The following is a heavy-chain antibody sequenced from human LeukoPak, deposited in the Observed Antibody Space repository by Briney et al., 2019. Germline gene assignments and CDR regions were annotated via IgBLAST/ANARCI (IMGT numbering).Heavy chain of an antibody. V-gene: IGHV4-61*02. CDR1: GGSISSGSYY. CDR3: ARSITMVRGVINWFDP. D-gene: IGHD3-10*01. Sequence: PSQTLSLTCTVSGGSISSGSYYWSWIRQPAGKGLEWIGRIYTSGSTNYNPSLKSRVTISVDTSKNQFSLKLSSVTAVDTAVYYCARSITMVRGVINWFDPWGQGTLVTVSS. J-gene: IGHJ5*02. CDR2: IYTSGST.